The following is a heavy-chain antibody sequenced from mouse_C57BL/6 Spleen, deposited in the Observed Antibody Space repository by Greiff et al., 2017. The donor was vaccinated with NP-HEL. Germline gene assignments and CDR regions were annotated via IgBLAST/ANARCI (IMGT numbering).Heavy chain of an antibody. D-gene: IGHD2-1*01. CDR2: ISDGGSYT. Sequence: EVQRVESGGGLVKPGGSLKLSCAASGFTFSSYAMSWVRQTPEKRLEWVATISDGGSYTYYPDNVKGRFTISRDNAKNNLYLQMSHLKSEDTAMYYCANIYYGNYWYFDVWGTGTTVTVSS. J-gene: IGHJ1*03. CDR3: ANIYYGNYWYFDV. V-gene: IGHV5-4*01. CDR1: GFTFSSYA.